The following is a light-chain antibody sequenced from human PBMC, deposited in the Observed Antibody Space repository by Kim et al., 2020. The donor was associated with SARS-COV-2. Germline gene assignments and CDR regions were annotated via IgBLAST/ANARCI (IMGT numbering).Light chain of an antibody. V-gene: IGLV7-46*01. CDR1: TVSVSSNYY. Sequence: PGGTRTLACCSTTVSVSSNYYAFWSQQRPGHSPRSLIYDTTQRQSWTPSRFSGSLRGGEAALTLSGAQPEDEADYYCLLCYSGARVFGGGTQLTVL. CDR3: LLCYSGARV. CDR2: DTT. J-gene: IGLJ3*02.